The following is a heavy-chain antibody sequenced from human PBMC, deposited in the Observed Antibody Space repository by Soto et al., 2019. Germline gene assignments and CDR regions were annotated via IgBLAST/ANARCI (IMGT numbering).Heavy chain of an antibody. CDR3: ATYYASQQGGMDV. J-gene: IGHJ6*02. D-gene: IGHD3-22*01. CDR2: IYYTGTT. V-gene: IGHV4-39*01. Sequence: QLQLQESGPGLVKPSETLSLTCTVSGGSISSRTYYWAWIRQPPGKGLEWIANIYYTGTTYYNPSLNSRVTMSPDTSQNQFSLKLNSVTAADTAVYFCATYYASQQGGMDVWGQGTTVSFSS. CDR1: GGSISSRTYY.